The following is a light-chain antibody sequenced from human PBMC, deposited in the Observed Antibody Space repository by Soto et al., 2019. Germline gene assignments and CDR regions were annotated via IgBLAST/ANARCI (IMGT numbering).Light chain of an antibody. CDR1: SSNIGVGYG. J-gene: IGLJ2*01. CDR2: GDS. V-gene: IGLV1-40*01. Sequence: QSVLTQPPSVSGAPGQRVTISCTGSSSNIGVGYGVHWYQQLPGTTPKLLIYGDSNRPSGVPDRFSGSKSGTSASLAITGLQAEDEADYYCQSYDTSRSGVVFGGGTKLTVL. CDR3: QSYDTSRSGVV.